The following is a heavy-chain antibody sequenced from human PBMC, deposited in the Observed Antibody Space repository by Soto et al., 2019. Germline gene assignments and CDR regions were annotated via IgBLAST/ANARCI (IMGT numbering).Heavy chain of an antibody. V-gene: IGHV3-66*01. J-gene: IGHJ4*02. Sequence: EVQLVESGGGWVQPGGSLRLSCAASGFSVSSNYMTWVRQAPGKGLEWVSVIYSDGTTYYTESVKGYFTISRDNSKNAVYLQMNNLRAEVTAVYYCARDGSDILTGPIDYWGQGTLVTVSS. CDR3: ARDGSDILTGPIDY. CDR2: IYSDGTT. CDR1: GFSVSSNY. D-gene: IGHD3-9*01.